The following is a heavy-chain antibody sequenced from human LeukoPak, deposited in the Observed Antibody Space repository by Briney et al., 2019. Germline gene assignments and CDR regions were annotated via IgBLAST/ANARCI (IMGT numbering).Heavy chain of an antibody. J-gene: IGHJ4*02. D-gene: IGHD3-22*01. CDR1: GGFIGSSSFY. Sequence: PSETLSLTCTVSGGFIGSSSFYWAWIRQTPGKGLEWIGSLAYSGSTYYKSSLKSRVTLSLDAAKNQFSLNLTSVTAADTALFYCASSTSYYYDTSGYFEYWGQGILVTVSS. CDR3: ASSTSYYYDTSGYFEY. CDR2: LAYSGST. V-gene: IGHV4-39*01.